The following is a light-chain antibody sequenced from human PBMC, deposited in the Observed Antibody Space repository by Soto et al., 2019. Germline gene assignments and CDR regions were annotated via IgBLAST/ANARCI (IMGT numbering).Light chain of an antibody. J-gene: IGLJ1*01. CDR2: EVN. V-gene: IGLV2-8*01. CDR1: SSDIGGYNY. CDR3: SSYASGSIYV. Sequence: QSALTQPPSASGSPGQSVTISCTGTSSDIGGYNYVSWYQKHPGKAPKLMISEVNKRPSGVPDRFSGSKSGNTASLTVSGLQAEDEAYYYCSSYASGSIYVFGTGTKLTVL.